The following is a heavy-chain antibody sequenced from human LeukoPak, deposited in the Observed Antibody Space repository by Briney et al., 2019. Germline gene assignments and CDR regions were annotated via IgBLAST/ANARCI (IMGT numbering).Heavy chain of an antibody. CDR2: ISAYNDYT. CDR3: ARALARDVYNINWFDP. Sequence: GASVKVACKASGYTFTSYAISWVRQAPGQGLEWMGWISAYNDYTNYAQSLQGRVTMTTDTSTSTSYMELTSLRSDDTAVYYCARALARDVYNINWFDPWGQGTLVTVSS. CDR1: GYTFTSYA. D-gene: IGHD5-24*01. V-gene: IGHV1-18*01. J-gene: IGHJ5*02.